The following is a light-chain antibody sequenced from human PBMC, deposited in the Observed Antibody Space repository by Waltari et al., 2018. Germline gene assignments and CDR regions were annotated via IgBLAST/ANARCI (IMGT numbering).Light chain of an antibody. V-gene: IGKV1-5*03. CDR3: QQYNKYPLT. CDR1: QSILTW. J-gene: IGKJ4*01. CDR2: KAS. Sequence: DIQMTQSPSTLSASVGDRVPISCRASQSILTWLAWYKQKPGKAPTLLVYKASSLESGVPSRFSGSGSGTEFTLTISSLQADDFATYYCQQYNKYPLTFGGGTKVEI.